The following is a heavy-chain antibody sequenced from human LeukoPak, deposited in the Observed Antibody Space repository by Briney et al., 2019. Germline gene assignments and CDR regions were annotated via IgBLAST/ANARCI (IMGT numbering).Heavy chain of an antibody. V-gene: IGHV1-2*02. CDR3: ARDALIPSYDFWRKGYYYGMDV. Sequence: ASVKVSCKASGYTFTGYYMHWVRQAPGQGLEWMGWINPNSGGTNYAQKFQGRVTMTRDTSISTAYMELSRLRSDDTAVYYCARDALIPSYDFWRKGYYYGMDVWGQGTTVTVSS. CDR2: INPNSGGT. CDR1: GYTFTGYY. J-gene: IGHJ6*02. D-gene: IGHD3-3*01.